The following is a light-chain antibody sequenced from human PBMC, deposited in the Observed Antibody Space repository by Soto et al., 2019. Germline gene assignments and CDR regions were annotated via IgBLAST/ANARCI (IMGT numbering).Light chain of an antibody. CDR1: QGIGSY. CDR3: QQVNSYPLT. CDR2: AAS. Sequence: DIQLTQSPSFLSASVGDRVTITCRASQGIGSYLAWYQQKPGKAPKLLIYAASTLQSGVPSRFSGSGSGTEFTLTISSLQPEDFATYSCQQVNSYPLTFGGGTKVDIK. V-gene: IGKV1-9*01. J-gene: IGKJ4*01.